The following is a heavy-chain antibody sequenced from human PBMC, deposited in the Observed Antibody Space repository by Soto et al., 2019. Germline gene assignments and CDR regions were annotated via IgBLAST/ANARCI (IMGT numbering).Heavy chain of an antibody. CDR2: INHSGST. V-gene: IGHV4-34*01. Sequence: SETLSLTCAVYGGSFSGYYWSWIRQPPGKGLEWIGEINHSGSTNYNPSLKSRVTISVDTSKNQFSLKLSSVTAADTAVYYCARAFSWYSDYWGQGTLVTVSS. D-gene: IGHD6-13*01. CDR3: ARAFSWYSDY. CDR1: GGSFSGYY. J-gene: IGHJ4*02.